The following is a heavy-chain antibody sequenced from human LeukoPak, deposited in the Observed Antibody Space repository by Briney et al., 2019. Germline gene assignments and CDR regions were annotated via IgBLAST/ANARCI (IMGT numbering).Heavy chain of an antibody. J-gene: IGHJ3*02. CDR2: IYNSGST. CDR1: GGSISSYY. Sequence: PSETLSLTCTVSGGSISSYYWSWIRQPPGKGLEWIGYIYNSGSTNYNPSLKSRVTISVDTSKNQFSLKLSSVTAADTAVYYCARESIAVAGTIVAFDIWGQGTMVTVSS. CDR3: ARESIAVAGTIVAFDI. V-gene: IGHV4-59*01. D-gene: IGHD6-19*01.